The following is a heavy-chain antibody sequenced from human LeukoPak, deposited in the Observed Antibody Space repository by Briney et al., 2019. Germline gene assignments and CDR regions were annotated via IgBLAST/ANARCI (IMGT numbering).Heavy chain of an antibody. D-gene: IGHD6-19*01. J-gene: IGHJ4*02. CDR1: GFTFSSYW. Sequence: GGSLRLSCAASGFTFSSYWMHWVRQAPGKGLVWVSRINSDGSSTRYADSVKGRFTISRDNAKNSLYLQMNSLRAEDTAVYYCARDAHSSGWGPQEYYFDYWGQGTLVTVSS. CDR2: INSDGSST. V-gene: IGHV3-74*01. CDR3: ARDAHSSGWGPQEYYFDY.